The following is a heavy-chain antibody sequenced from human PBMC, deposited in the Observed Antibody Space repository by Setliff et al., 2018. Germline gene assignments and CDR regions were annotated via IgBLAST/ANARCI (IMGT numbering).Heavy chain of an antibody. D-gene: IGHD6-13*01. CDR2: ISSSGDYV. Sequence: GGSLRLSCAASGFAFSSYTINWVRQAPGKGLEWVSSISSSGDYVYYADSVMGRFTISRDNAKNSLYLQMDSLRAEDTAVYYCASDPSYASSLYYYLEVWGKGTTVTVSS. J-gene: IGHJ6*03. CDR1: GFAFSSYT. CDR3: ASDPSYASSLYYYLEV. V-gene: IGHV3-21*01.